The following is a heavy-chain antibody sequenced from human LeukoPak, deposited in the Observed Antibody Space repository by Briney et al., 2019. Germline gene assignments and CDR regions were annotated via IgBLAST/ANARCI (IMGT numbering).Heavy chain of an antibody. Sequence: SETLSLTCAVYGGSFSDYYWSWIRQPPGKGLEWIGEINHSGSTNYNPSLKSRVTISVDTSKNQFSLKLSSVTAADTAVYFCARGLLWDDYWGQGTLVTVSS. V-gene: IGHV4-34*01. CDR2: INHSGST. D-gene: IGHD2-2*01. J-gene: IGHJ4*02. CDR1: GGSFSDYY. CDR3: ARGLLWDDY.